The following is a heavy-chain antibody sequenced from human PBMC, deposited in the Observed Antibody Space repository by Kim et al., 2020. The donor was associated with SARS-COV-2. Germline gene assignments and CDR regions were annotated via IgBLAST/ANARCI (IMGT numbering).Heavy chain of an antibody. V-gene: IGHV4-61*01. D-gene: IGHD6-13*01. CDR2: IHYTGST. J-gene: IGHJ4*02. Sequence: SETLSLTCSVSGVSLSSDHYYWSWIRQTPGKGLEYIGYIHYTGSTTYNVSLKSRVTISRDTSKNQFSLKLTSVTAADTDVYFCARGWRGGSSWYYFDYWGQGTLVTVSS. CDR1: GVSLSSDHYY. CDR3: ARGWRGGSSWYYFDY.